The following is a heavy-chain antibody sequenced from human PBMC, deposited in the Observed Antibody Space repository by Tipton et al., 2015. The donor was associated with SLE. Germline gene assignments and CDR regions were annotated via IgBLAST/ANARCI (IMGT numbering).Heavy chain of an antibody. CDR1: GGSISSSSYY. Sequence: LRLSCTVSGGSISSSSYYWGWIRQPPGKGLEWIGSIYYSGSTYYNPSLKSRVTISVDTPKNQFSLKLSSVTAADTAVYYCARGYCSGGSCHGGYNWFDPWGQGTLVTVSS. V-gene: IGHV4-39*07. D-gene: IGHD2-15*01. CDR2: IYYSGST. CDR3: ARGYCSGGSCHGGYNWFDP. J-gene: IGHJ5*02.